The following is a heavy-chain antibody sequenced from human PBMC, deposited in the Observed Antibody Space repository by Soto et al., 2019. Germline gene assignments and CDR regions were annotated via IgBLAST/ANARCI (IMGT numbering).Heavy chain of an antibody. J-gene: IGHJ4*02. CDR2: INAGNGDA. CDR1: GYTFTAYA. D-gene: IGHD4-4*01. Sequence: ASVKVSCKASGYTFTAYAIHWVRQAPGQSLEWMGWINAGNGDAVYSQKFQDRVTVTRDTSATTVYVELNSLTSEDTAVFFCARSLADYSNLDHWGRGTLVTVPS. V-gene: IGHV1-3*01. CDR3: ARSLADYSNLDH.